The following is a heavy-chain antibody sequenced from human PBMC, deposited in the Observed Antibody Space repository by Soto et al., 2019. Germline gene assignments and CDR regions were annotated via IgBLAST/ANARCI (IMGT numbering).Heavy chain of an antibody. CDR1: GGTFSSYA. V-gene: IGHV1-69*01. CDR3: ARTYYYGSGAPLPGYYGMDV. CDR2: IIPIFGTA. Sequence: QVQLVQSGAEVKKPGSSVKVSCKASGGTFSSYAISWVRQAPGQGLEWMGGIIPIFGTANYAQKFQGRVKITADESTSTAYMELSSLRSEDTAVYYCARTYYYGSGAPLPGYYGMDVWGQGTTVTVSS. J-gene: IGHJ6*02. D-gene: IGHD3-10*01.